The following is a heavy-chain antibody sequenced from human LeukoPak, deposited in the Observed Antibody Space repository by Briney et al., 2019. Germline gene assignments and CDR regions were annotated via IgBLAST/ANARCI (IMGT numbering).Heavy chain of an antibody. Sequence: GGSLRLSCAASGFTFSRNAMGWVRQAPGKGLEWVSHISGSGGTTYYADSVTGRFTISRDTSKNTLSLQMNSLRAEGTAVYYCAKIGAGTDYDFWGQGTLVTVSS. J-gene: IGHJ4*02. V-gene: IGHV3-23*01. CDR1: GFTFSRNA. CDR2: ISGSGGTT. CDR3: AKIGAGTDYDF. D-gene: IGHD3-10*01.